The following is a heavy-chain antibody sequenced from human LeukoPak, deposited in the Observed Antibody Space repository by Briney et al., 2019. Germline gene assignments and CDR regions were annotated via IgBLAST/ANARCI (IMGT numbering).Heavy chain of an antibody. J-gene: IGHJ3*02. V-gene: IGHV4-34*01. CDR3: ASLWPYQLSALDI. D-gene: IGHD2-2*01. CDR2: INHSGST. Sequence: SETLSLTCAVYGGSCSGYYWSWIRQPPGKELEWIGEINHSGSTNYNPSLKSRVTISVDTSKNQFSLKLSSVTAADTAVYYCASLWPYQLSALDIWGQGTMVTVSS. CDR1: GGSCSGYY.